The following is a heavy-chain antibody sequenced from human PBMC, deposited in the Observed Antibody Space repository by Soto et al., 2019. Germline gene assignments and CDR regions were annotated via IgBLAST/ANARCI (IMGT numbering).Heavy chain of an antibody. CDR3: ARDPDWAFDY. J-gene: IGHJ4*02. CDR2: ISSSSSYI. Sequence: RGYGVHCIRQAPGKGLEWVSSISSSSSYIYYADSVKGRFTISRDDAKNSLYLQMSSLRAEDTAVYYCARDPDWAFDYWGQGTLVTVSS. CDR1: RGYG. D-gene: IGHD3-9*01. V-gene: IGHV3-21*01.